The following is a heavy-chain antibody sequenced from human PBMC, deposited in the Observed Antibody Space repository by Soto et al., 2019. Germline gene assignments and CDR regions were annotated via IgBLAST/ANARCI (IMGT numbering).Heavy chain of an antibody. Sequence: EVQLLESGGGLVQPGGSLRLSCAASGFTFSTYGLNWVRQAPAKGLEWVSGISGSGGSTYYADSVKGRFTISRDNSKNTLYLQMNSLRAEDTALYYCARDRANSGWYRYYFDYWGQGTLVAVSS. CDR2: ISGSGGST. D-gene: IGHD6-19*01. J-gene: IGHJ4*02. CDR1: GFTFSTYG. V-gene: IGHV3-23*01. CDR3: ARDRANSGWYRYYFDY.